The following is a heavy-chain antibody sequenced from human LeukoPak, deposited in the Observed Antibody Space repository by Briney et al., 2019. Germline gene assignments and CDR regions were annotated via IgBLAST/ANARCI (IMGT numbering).Heavy chain of an antibody. CDR2: INLNSGGT. Sequence: ASVKVSCKASGYTFTGYYMHWVRQAPGQGLEWMGWINLNSGGTNYAQKFQGRVTMTRDTSISTAYMELSRLRSDDTAVYYCARSFRNDQFDYWGQGTLVTVSS. CDR3: ARSFRNDQFDY. CDR1: GYTFTGYY. D-gene: IGHD1-1*01. J-gene: IGHJ4*02. V-gene: IGHV1-2*02.